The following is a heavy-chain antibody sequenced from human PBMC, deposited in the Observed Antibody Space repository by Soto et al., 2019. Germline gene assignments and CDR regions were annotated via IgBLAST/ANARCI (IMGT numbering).Heavy chain of an antibody. Sequence: GGSLRLSCAASGFSFSTYGMHWVRQAPGKGLEWVALISYSGSSQYYADSVKGRFTISRDNSKNTLYLHANSLRTEDTAVYHCARDYHCNITRCSLNWFDPWGQGTLVTVSS. CDR2: ISYSGSSQ. D-gene: IGHD3-10*01. J-gene: IGHJ5*02. CDR3: ARDYHCNITRCSLNWFDP. CDR1: GFSFSTYG. V-gene: IGHV3-30*04.